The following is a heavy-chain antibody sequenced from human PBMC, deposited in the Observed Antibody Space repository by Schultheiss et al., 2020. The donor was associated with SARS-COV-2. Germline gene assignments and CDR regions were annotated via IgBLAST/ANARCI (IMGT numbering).Heavy chain of an antibody. CDR2: IYSGGST. CDR3: ARDVRSSGWYSGFEY. CDR1: GFIVTNIY. J-gene: IGHJ4*02. V-gene: IGHV3-53*01. Sequence: GGSLRLSCASSGFIVTNIYVSWVRQAPGKALEWVSVIYSGGSTYYADSVKGRFTISRDNSKNTLYLQMNSLRAEDTAVYYCARDVRSSGWYSGFEYWGQGTLVTVSS. D-gene: IGHD6-19*01.